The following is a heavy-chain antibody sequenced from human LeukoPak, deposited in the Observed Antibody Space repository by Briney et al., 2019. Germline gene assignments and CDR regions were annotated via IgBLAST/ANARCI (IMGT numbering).Heavy chain of an antibody. V-gene: IGHV3-23*01. Sequence: PGGSLRLSCAASGFTFSSYAMSWVRQAPGKGLEWVSAISGSGGSTYYADSVKGRFTISRDNSKNTLYLQMNSLRAEDTAVYYCAKDQNDYGDWWGNYWGQGTLVTVSS. CDR1: GFTFSSYA. CDR2: ISGSGGST. J-gene: IGHJ4*02. D-gene: IGHD4-17*01. CDR3: AKDQNDYGDWWGNY.